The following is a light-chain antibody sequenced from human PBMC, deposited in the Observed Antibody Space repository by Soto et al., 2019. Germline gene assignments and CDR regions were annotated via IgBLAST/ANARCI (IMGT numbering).Light chain of an antibody. CDR3: AAWDESLRGWV. V-gene: IGLV1-44*01. Sequence: QSVLTQPPSASGTPGQRVTISCSGGTSNIGAATVNWFQQLPGTAPKLLIYYNILRPSGVSDRFSGSKSGTSGSLAISGLQADDEADYYCAAWDESLRGWVFGGGTKLTVL. CDR2: YNI. CDR1: TSNIGAAT. J-gene: IGLJ3*02.